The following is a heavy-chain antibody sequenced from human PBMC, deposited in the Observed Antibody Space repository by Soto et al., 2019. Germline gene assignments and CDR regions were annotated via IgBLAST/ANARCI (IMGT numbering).Heavy chain of an antibody. CDR2: ISYDGSNK. D-gene: IGHD3-22*01. Sequence: QVRLVESGGGVVQPGRSLRLSCAASGFTFSSYAMHWVRQAPGKGLEWVAVISYDGSNKYYADSVKGRFTISRDNSKNTLYLQMNSLRAEDTAVYYCARGEAAEVITMIVVVNFGYFDYWGQGTLVTVSS. V-gene: IGHV3-30-3*01. CDR3: ARGEAAEVITMIVVVNFGYFDY. CDR1: GFTFSSYA. J-gene: IGHJ4*02.